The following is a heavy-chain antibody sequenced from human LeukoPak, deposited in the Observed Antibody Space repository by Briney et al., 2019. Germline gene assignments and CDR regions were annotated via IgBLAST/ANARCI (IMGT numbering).Heavy chain of an antibody. D-gene: IGHD2-2*01. CDR2: IYYSGST. Sequence: SQTLSLTCTVSGGSISSGGYYWSWIRQHPGKGLEWIGYIYYSGSTYYNPSLKCRVTISVDTSKNQFSLKLSSVTAVDTAVYYCARDIVYCSSTSCYEYFDYWGQGTLVTVSS. CDR1: GGSISSGGYY. CDR3: ARDIVYCSSTSCYEYFDY. J-gene: IGHJ4*02. V-gene: IGHV4-31*03.